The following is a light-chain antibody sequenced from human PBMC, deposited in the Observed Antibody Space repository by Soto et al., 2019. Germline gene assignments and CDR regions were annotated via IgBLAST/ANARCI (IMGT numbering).Light chain of an antibody. V-gene: IGKV3-20*01. J-gene: IGKJ1*01. Sequence: IGLTQYPGTLSFSPGVNVSVRCRVRQSVSSSYLAWYQQKPGQAPRLLIYGASSRATGIPDRFSCIGSGTEFTLTISSLRSEDFAVYFCQQYYTWPRTCGRGTKVDIK. CDR2: GAS. CDR3: QQYYTWPRT. CDR1: QSVSSSY.